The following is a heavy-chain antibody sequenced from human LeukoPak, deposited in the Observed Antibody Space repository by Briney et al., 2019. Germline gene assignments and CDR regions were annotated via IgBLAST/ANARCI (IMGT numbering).Heavy chain of an antibody. CDR3: ASGDVDSSGYENWFDP. D-gene: IGHD3-22*01. J-gene: IGHJ5*02. CDR1: GGSISTYY. V-gene: IGHV4-59*01. Sequence: NPSETLSLTCTVSGGSISTYYWNWIRQPPGRGLEWIGYVFYSGSTNYNPSLKSRVTISVDTSKNQFSLRLNSVTTADTAVYYCASGDVDSSGYENWFDPWGQGTLVTVSS. CDR2: VFYSGST.